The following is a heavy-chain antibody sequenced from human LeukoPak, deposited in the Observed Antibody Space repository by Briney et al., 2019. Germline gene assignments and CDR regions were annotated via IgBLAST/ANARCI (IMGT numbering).Heavy chain of an antibody. CDR2: ISSTSSYI. D-gene: IGHD3-9*01. V-gene: IGHV3-21*01. J-gene: IGHJ4*02. CDR1: RFTFSSYS. CDR3: ARDWDDILTGQFN. Sequence: GGSLRLSCAASRFTFSSYSMNWVRQAPGKGLEWVSSISSTSSYIYYADLVKGRFTISRDNAKNSLYLQMNSLRAEDTAVYYCARDWDDILTGQFNWGQGTLVTVSS.